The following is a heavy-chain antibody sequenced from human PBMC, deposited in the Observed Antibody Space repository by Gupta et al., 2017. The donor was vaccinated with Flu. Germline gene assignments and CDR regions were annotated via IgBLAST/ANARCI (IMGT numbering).Heavy chain of an antibody. V-gene: IGHV3-15*01. D-gene: IGHD4-4*01. CDR3: TTDPFYTNYVRRAVGPWNPSIAF. Sequence: VQLVESGGGLVKPEGSLRLPCAASGFSFSDTWMSWVRQAPGKGLEWVGRIKSNSEGGTADYAAPVKGRFTISRDDSKSTLYLQMTRLKPEDTGVYFCTTDPFYTNYVRRAVGPWNPSIAFWGQGTLVTVSS. J-gene: IGHJ4*02. CDR2: IKSNSEGGTA. CDR1: GFSFSDTW.